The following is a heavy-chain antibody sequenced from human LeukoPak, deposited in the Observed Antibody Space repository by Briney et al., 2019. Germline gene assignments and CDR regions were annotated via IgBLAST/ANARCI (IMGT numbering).Heavy chain of an antibody. CDR1: GGSISSYY. CDR3: ARRAHNRPFDY. J-gene: IGHJ4*02. CDR2: IYYSGST. D-gene: IGHD2/OR15-2a*01. V-gene: IGHV4-59*01. Sequence: SETLSLTCTVSGGSISSYYWSWIRQPPGKGLEWIGYIYYSGSTNYNPSLKSRVTISVDTSKDQFSLKLSSVTAADTAVYYCARRAHNRPFDYWGQGTLVTVSS.